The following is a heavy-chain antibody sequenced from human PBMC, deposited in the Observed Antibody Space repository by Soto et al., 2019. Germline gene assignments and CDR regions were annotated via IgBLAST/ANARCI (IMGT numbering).Heavy chain of an antibody. CDR2: INYSGST. CDR1: GGSFSDYI. Sequence: PSETLSLTCDVYGGSFSDYIWTWIRQTPGKGLQWIGQINYSGSTNYNPSLKSRVTISVDTSKNQFSLKLSSVTAADTAVYYCARRYGYAFDIWGQGTMVTVSS. CDR3: ARRYGYAFDI. V-gene: IGHV4-34*01. J-gene: IGHJ3*02. D-gene: IGHD4-17*01.